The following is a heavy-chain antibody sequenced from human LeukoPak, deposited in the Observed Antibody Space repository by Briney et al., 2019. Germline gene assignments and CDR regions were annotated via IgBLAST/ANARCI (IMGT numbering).Heavy chain of an antibody. CDR3: ARVHCSRTSCYVQRPFDP. CDR1: VYTFTSYG. CDR2: ISAYNGNT. J-gene: IGHJ5*02. D-gene: IGHD2-2*01. Sequence: ASVKVSCKASVYTFTSYGISWARQAPGQGRDWMGWISAYNGNTNYAQKVQGRVTMNRDTSTRTAYMELRSLRSDDTAVYYCARVHCSRTSCYVQRPFDPWGQGTLVTVSS. V-gene: IGHV1-18*01.